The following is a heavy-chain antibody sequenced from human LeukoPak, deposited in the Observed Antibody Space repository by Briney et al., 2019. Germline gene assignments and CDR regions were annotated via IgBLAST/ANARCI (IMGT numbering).Heavy chain of an antibody. V-gene: IGHV1-69*04. CDR2: TIPILGIA. Sequence: GASVKVSCKASGGTFSSYAISWVRQAPGQGLEWMGRTIPILGIANYAQKFQGRVTITADKSTSTAYMELSSLRSEDTAVYYCARDLGRDGPGWSVGRGHWFDPWGRGTLVTVSS. CDR1: GGTFSSYA. J-gene: IGHJ2*01. CDR3: ARDLGRDGPGWSVGRGHWFDP. D-gene: IGHD5-24*01.